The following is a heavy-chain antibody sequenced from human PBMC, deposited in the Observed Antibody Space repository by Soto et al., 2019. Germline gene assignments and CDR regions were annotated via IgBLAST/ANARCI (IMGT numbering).Heavy chain of an antibody. V-gene: IGHV3-13*04. CDR3: ARDQFLGGGYFDL. CDR2: IGTAGDT. CDR1: GFTFSSYD. D-gene: IGHD3-10*01. J-gene: IGHJ2*01. Sequence: EVQLVESGGGLEQPGGSLRLSCAASGFTFSSYDMHWVCQATGKGLEWVSAIGTAGDTYYPGSVKGRFTISRENAKNSSYLQMNSLRAGDTAVHYCARDQFLGGGYFDLWGRGTLVTVSS.